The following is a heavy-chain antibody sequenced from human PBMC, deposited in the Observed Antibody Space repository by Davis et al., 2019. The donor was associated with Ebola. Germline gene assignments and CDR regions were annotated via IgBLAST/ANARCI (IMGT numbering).Heavy chain of an antibody. CDR2: IYYSGST. V-gene: IGHV4-59*12. J-gene: IGHJ6*02. CDR3: ARGPRSWYNYGMDV. D-gene: IGHD6-13*01. CDR1: GGSFSGYY. Sequence: SETLSLTCAVYGGSFSGYYWSWIRQPPGKGLEWIGYIYYSGSTYYNPSLKSRVTISLDTSKNQFSLKLSSVTAADTAVYYCARGPRSWYNYGMDVWGQGTTVTVSS.